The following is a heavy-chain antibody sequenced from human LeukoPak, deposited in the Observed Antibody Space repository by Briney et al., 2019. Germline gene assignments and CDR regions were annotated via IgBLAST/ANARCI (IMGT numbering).Heavy chain of an antibody. D-gene: IGHD5-24*01. J-gene: IGHJ6*03. CDR2: IYPGDSDV. CDR3: ARAIDGYNYGYYYMDV. CDR1: GSIFTTYW. V-gene: IGHV5-51*01. Sequence: GASLKISCEASGSIFTTYWIGWGRQLPGKGLEWMGIIYPGDSDVRDSPSLQGQVTISEDRSNSTAYLQWSSLKASDTAMYFCARAIDGYNYGYYYMDVWGKGTTITVSS.